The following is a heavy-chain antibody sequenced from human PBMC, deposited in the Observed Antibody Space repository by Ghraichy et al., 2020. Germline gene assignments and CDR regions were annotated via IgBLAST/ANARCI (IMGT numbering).Heavy chain of an antibody. CDR1: GFTFSSYA. Sequence: GESLNISCAASGFTFSSYAMSWVRQAPGKGLEWVSAISGSGGSTYYADSVKGRFTISRDNSKNTLYLQMNSLRAEDTAVYYCAKASHYYDSSGYSDYWGQGTLVTVSS. D-gene: IGHD3-22*01. CDR2: ISGSGGST. J-gene: IGHJ4*02. V-gene: IGHV3-23*01. CDR3: AKASHYYDSSGYSDY.